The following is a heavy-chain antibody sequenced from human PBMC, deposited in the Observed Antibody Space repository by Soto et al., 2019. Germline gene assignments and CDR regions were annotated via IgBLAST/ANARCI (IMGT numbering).Heavy chain of an antibody. D-gene: IGHD7-27*01. J-gene: IGHJ3*02. CDR1: GCTLSVFA. Sequence: EVQLWESGGGLVQPGGSLRLSCAASGCTLSVFAMSWVRQAPGKGLELVSTISGRGENTYYADSVKGRFTISRDNSKNTLSLQMNSLRGEDTAVYYCAKDRGTGDYGVNAVDIWGQGTMVTVAS. CDR3: AKDRGTGDYGVNAVDI. CDR2: ISGRGENT. V-gene: IGHV3-23*01.